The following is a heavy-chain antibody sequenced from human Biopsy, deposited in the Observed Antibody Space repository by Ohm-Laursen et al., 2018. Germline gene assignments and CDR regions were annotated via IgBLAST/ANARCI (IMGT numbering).Heavy chain of an antibody. Sequence: SQTLSLTCTVSGESMGTYYWSWIRQPPGKGLEWIGYIYYTGSTNYNPSLKSRVTISVDTSMNHLSLRLTSVTAADTAVHYCARHAPSYSGSYWRYFDLWGRGTLVTVSS. J-gene: IGHJ2*01. CDR3: ARHAPSYSGSYWRYFDL. CDR1: GESMGTYY. V-gene: IGHV4-59*08. D-gene: IGHD1-26*01. CDR2: IYYTGST.